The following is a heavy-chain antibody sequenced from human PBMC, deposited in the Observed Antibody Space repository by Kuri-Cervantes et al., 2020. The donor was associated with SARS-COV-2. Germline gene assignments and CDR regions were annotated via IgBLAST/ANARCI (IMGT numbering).Heavy chain of an antibody. CDR1: GGSFSDYY. V-gene: IGHV4-34*01. CDR3: ATMYSGSYGGDDAFDI. CDR2: INHSGST. D-gene: IGHD1-26*01. J-gene: IGHJ3*02. Sequence: SETLSLTCAVYGGSFSDYYWSWIRQPPGKGLEWIGDINHSGSTNYNPSLKIRVTISVDTSKNQFSLRLRSVTAADTAVYYCATMYSGSYGGDDAFDIWGQGTMVTVSS.